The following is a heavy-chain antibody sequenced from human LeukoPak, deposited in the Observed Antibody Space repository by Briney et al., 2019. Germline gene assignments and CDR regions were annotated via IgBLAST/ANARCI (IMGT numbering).Heavy chain of an antibody. CDR3: ARDGGSWSLSGY. D-gene: IGHD2/OR15-2a*01. V-gene: IGHV3-30-3*01. CDR2: ISHDGTNR. J-gene: IGHJ4*02. Sequence: PGRSLRLSCVASGFTFSDYAMHWVRQAPGKGLEWVAVISHDGTNRYYADSVKGRFTISRDESKNTLYLQMNSLRVEDTAVYYCARDGGSWSLSGYWGQGILVTVSS. CDR1: GFTFSDYA.